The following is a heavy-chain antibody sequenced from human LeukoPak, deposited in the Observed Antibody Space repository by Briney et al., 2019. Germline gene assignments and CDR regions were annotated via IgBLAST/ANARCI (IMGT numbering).Heavy chain of an antibody. D-gene: IGHD2-15*01. CDR3: ARGSIDY. Sequence: PSETLSLTCTVSGGSISSSSYYWGWIRQPPGKGLEWIGYIYYSGSTYYNPSLKSRVTISVDTSKNQFSLKLSSVTAADTAVYYCARGSIDYWGQGTLVTVSS. J-gene: IGHJ4*02. CDR2: IYYSGST. CDR1: GGSISSSSYY. V-gene: IGHV4-31*03.